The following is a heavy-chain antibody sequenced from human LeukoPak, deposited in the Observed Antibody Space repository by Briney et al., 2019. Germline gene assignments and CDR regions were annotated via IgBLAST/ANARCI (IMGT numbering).Heavy chain of an antibody. CDR1: GGSFNDYY. CDR2: ISHSGST. V-gene: IGHV4-34*01. J-gene: IGHJ4*02. D-gene: IGHD4-23*01. CDR3: ARSPRWDY. Sequence: SETLSLTCTVYGGSFNDYYWNWIRQPPGKGLEWIGKISHSGSTNYNPSLKSRVTISLDTSKNQFSHKLSSVTAADTAVYYCARSPRWDYWGQGTLVTVSS.